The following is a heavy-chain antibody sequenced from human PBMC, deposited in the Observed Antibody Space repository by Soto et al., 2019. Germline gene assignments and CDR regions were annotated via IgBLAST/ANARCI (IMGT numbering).Heavy chain of an antibody. V-gene: IGHV3-11*01. Sequence: TGGSLILSRAASRFTFSDYYMSWIRQAPGKGLEWVSYISSRGSTIYYADSVKGRFTISRDNAKNSLYLQMNSLRAEDTAVYYCAIGYGFFDYWGQGTLVTVSS. CDR2: ISSRGSTI. J-gene: IGHJ4*02. D-gene: IGHD5-18*01. CDR3: AIGYGFFDY. CDR1: RFTFSDYY.